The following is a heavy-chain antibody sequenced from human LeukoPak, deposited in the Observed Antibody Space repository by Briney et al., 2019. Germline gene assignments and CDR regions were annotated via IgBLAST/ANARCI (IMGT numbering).Heavy chain of an antibody. CDR1: GGSISSYY. CDR3: AVRRLKYCTGGVCYNPDAFDI. J-gene: IGHJ3*02. CDR2: IYYSGST. Sequence: PSETLSLTCTVSGGSISSYYWSWIRQPPGKGLEWIGYIYYSGSTNYNPSLKSRVTISVDTSKNQFSLKLSSVTAADTAVYYCAVRRLKYCTGGVCYNPDAFDIWGQGTMVTVSS. V-gene: IGHV4-59*01. D-gene: IGHD2-8*02.